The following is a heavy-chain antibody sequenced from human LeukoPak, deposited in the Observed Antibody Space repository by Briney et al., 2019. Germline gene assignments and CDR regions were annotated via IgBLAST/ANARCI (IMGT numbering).Heavy chain of an antibody. Sequence: SETLSLTCTVSGGSISSYYWTWIRQPPGKGLEWIGYIYYSGSTNYNPSLKSRVTISVDTSKNQFSLKLSSVTAADTAVYYCARVRVKMTTFGFVTTHFDLWGQGILVTVSS. CDR3: ARVRVKMTTFGFVTTHFDL. D-gene: IGHD3-3*01. V-gene: IGHV4-59*08. J-gene: IGHJ4*02. CDR2: IYYSGST. CDR1: GGSISSYY.